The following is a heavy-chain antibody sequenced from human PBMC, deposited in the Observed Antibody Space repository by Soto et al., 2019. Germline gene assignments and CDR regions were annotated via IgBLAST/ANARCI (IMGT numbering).Heavy chain of an antibody. CDR3: ARSGGRTVNTHYYYYYGMDI. CDR1: GRTNSMYP. Sequence: VKTSCKVPGRTNSMYPLCWVRLAPAQELAWIGGIIPIFGTANYAQKFHGRVTITADESTNTDYMELSSLRSEDTAVYYCARSGGRTVNTHYYYYYGMDIGGQGSTGTV. CDR2: IIPIFGTA. V-gene: IGHV1-69*01. J-gene: IGHJ6*02. D-gene: IGHD4-17*01.